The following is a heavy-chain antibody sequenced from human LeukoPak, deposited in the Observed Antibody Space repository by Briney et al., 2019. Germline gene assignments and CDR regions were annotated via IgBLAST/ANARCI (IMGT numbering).Heavy chain of an antibody. CDR1: RFSFSDYD. Sequence: GGSLRLSCRASRFSFSDYDMHWVRQAPGKGLEWVAVISSDGSRKHYGDSVKGRFTISRDNSESTLFLQMNSLRAEDTAVYYCSKDLTSDFGGDFDPWGQGTLVTVSS. V-gene: IGHV3-30*18. CDR3: SKDLTSDFGGDFDP. D-gene: IGHD3-10*01. CDR2: ISSDGSRK. J-gene: IGHJ5*02.